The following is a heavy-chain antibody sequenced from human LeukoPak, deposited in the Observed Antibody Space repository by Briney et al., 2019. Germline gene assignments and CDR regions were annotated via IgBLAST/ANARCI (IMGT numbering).Heavy chain of an antibody. D-gene: IGHD3/OR15-3a*01. Sequence: SETLSLTCSVSGDSITGYYWGWIRQPPGKGLEWIGNIYYTGNTYYNSSLKNRVTISLDTSKNQFSLKVISMTAADTAAYYCTKSDGYDLIRICGRGTMVTVSS. V-gene: IGHV4-39*07. CDR2: IYYTGNT. J-gene: IGHJ3*02. CDR1: GDSITGYY. CDR3: TKSDGYDLIRI.